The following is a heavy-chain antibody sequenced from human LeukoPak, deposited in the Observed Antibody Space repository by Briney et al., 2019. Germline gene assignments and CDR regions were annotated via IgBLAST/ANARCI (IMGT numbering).Heavy chain of an antibody. V-gene: IGHV1-2*02. J-gene: IGHJ6*03. CDR3: ARVPLYYDILTGYYSSYYYYYMDV. D-gene: IGHD3-9*01. CDR2: INPNSGVT. CDR1: GYTFSGFY. Sequence: ASVKVSCKASGYTFSGFYIHWVRQAPGQGLEWMGWINPNSGVTNYAQKLQGRVTMTTDTSTSTAYMELRSLRSDDTAVYYCARVPLYYDILTGYYSSYYYYYMDVWGKGTTVTISS.